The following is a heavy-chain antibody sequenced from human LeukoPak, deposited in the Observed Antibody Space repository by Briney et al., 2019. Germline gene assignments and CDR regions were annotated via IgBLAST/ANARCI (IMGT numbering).Heavy chain of an antibody. CDR1: GFTFSDYY. J-gene: IGHJ6*02. Sequence: GGSLRLSCAASGFTFSDYYMSWIRQAPGKGLKWVSYISSSGSTIYYADSVKGRFTISRDNAKNSLYLQMNSLRAEDTAVYYCARDRGYCSSTSCYRILYYYGMDVWGQGTTVTVSS. CDR3: ARDRGYCSSTSCYRILYYYGMDV. V-gene: IGHV3-11*01. CDR2: ISSSGSTI. D-gene: IGHD2-2*01.